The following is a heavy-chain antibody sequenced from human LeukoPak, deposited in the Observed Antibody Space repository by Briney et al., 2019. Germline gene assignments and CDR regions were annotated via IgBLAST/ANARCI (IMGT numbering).Heavy chain of an antibody. CDR2: IKEDGSER. V-gene: IGHV3-7*01. Sequence: GGSLRLSCAASGFTFSHYWMSWVRQAPAKGLEWVANIKEDGSERNYVDSVKGRFTITRDNGKNSVYLQMDSLRAEDTAVYQCAHSGSYFDYLGQGTLVTVSS. CDR3: AHSGSYFDY. CDR1: GFTFSHYW. J-gene: IGHJ4*02. D-gene: IGHD1-26*01.